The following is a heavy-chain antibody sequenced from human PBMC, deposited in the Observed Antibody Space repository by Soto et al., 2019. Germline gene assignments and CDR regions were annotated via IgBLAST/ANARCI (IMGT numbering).Heavy chain of an antibody. J-gene: IGHJ6*02. D-gene: IGHD6-6*01. Sequence: SVKVSCKASGGTFSSYAISWVRQAPGQGLEWMGGIIPIFGTANYAQKFQGRVTITADESTSTAYMELSSLRSEDTAVYYCARHESIAARSGSQVSGMDVWGQGTTVTVS. CDR3: ARHESIAARSGSQVSGMDV. CDR1: GGTFSSYA. CDR2: IIPIFGTA. V-gene: IGHV1-69*13.